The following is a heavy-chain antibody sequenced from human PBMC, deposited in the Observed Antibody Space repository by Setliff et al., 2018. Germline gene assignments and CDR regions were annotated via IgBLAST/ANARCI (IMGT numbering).Heavy chain of an antibody. D-gene: IGHD3-9*01. CDR1: GGTFSSYD. J-gene: IGHJ6*02. CDR2: IIPIFGTA. V-gene: IGHV1-69*06. Sequence: GASVKVSCKASGGTFSSYDISWVRQAPGQGLEWMGRIIPIFGTANYAQKFQGRVTITADKSTSTAYMELSSLRSEDTAVYYCARVLEPNYDILTGYYYYYYYGMDVWGQGTTVTVSS. CDR3: ARVLEPNYDILTGYYYYYYYGMDV.